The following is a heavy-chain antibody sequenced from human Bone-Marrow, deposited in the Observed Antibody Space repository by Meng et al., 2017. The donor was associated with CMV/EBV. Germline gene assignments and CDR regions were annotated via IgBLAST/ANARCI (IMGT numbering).Heavy chain of an antibody. CDR1: GYTFTGYY. J-gene: IGHJ6*02. CDR3: ARFGVVVPAAPGGNYYYGMDV. D-gene: IGHD2-2*01. V-gene: IGHV1-8*02. CDR2: MNPNSGNT. Sequence: ASVKVSCKASGYTFTGYYMHWVRQAPGQGLEWMGWMNPNSGNTGYAQKFQGRVTMTRNTSISTAYMELSSLRSEDTAVYYCARFGVVVPAAPGGNYYYGMDVWGQGTTVTVSS.